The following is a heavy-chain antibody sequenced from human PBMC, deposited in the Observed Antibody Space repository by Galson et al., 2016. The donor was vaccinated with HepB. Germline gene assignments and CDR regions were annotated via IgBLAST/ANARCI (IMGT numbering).Heavy chain of an antibody. CDR2: LYSGGST. Sequence: SLRLSCAASGFNVSLNYMSWVRQAPGKGLEWVSLLYSGGSTYYTDSVKGRFTISRDMSKNTLYLQMNSLRGEDTAVYYCARGGVRGSPHGVDVWGQGTTVTVSS. CDR3: ARGGVRGSPHGVDV. V-gene: IGHV3-53*01. J-gene: IGHJ6*02. CDR1: GFNVSLNY. D-gene: IGHD3-10*01.